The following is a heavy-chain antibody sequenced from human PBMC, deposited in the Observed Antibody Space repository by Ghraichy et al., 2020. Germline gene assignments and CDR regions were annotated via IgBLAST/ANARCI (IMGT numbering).Heavy chain of an antibody. J-gene: IGHJ4*02. Sequence: SETLSLTCTVYGGSISCYYWSWIRQPPGKGLEWIGDLSDSGTTKYNPSLKSRLTISVDTSKNQFSLKMSSVTAADSAVYYCARIRIRAGGNFYFDYWAQGTLVTV. CDR3: ARIRIRAGGNFYFDY. CDR2: LSDSGTT. D-gene: IGHD2-21*01. CDR1: GGSISCYY. V-gene: IGHV4-59*12.